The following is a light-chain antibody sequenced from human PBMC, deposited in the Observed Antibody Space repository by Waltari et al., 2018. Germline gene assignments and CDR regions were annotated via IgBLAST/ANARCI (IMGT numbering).Light chain of an antibody. J-gene: IGLJ2*01. CDR1: SLRTYY. CDR2: GKN. CDR3: HSRDSSGDVL. Sequence: SSELAQDPAVSVALGQTVRITCQGDSLRTYYVSWFHQKPGQAPALVIYGKNNRPSGIQDRFSASSSGSTASLTIIGAQAEDEADYYCHSRDSSGDVLIGGGTKLTVV. V-gene: IGLV3-19*01.